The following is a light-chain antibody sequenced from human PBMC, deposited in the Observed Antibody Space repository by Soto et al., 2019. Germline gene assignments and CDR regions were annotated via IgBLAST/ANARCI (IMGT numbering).Light chain of an antibody. CDR1: QSISSY. CDR2: AAS. V-gene: IGKV1-39*01. J-gene: IGKJ1*01. Sequence: DIQMTQSPSSLSASVGDRVTITCRASQSISSYLNWYQQKPGKPPKILIYAASSLQSGVPSRFSGSGSGTDFTLTISSLQPEDFETYYCQQSYSNPWTFGQGTKVDIK. CDR3: QQSYSNPWT.